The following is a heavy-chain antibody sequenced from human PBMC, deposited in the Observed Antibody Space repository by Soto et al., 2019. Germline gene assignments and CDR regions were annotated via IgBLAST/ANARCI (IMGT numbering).Heavy chain of an antibody. J-gene: IGHJ5*02. CDR1: GGTFSSYA. CDR3: ARVGVVKYSGVPVGWFDP. CDR2: IIPIFGTA. Sequence: QVQLVQSGAEVKKPGSSVKVSCKASGGTFSSYAISWVRQAPGQGLEWMGGIIPIFGTANYAQKFQGRVTITSDKSTSTAYMELSSLGSEDTAVYYWARVGVVKYSGVPVGWFDPWGQGTLVTVSS. V-gene: IGHV1-69*06. D-gene: IGHD5-18*01.